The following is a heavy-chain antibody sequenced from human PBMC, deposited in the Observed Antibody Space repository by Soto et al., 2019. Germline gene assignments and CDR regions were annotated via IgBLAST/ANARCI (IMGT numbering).Heavy chain of an antibody. J-gene: IGHJ4*02. D-gene: IGHD6-6*01. CDR2: LYSGGTT. V-gene: IGHV3-53*04. Sequence: EVQLLESGGGLVQPGGSLRLSCAASGFTVSSNYRSWVRQAPGKGLEWVSVLYSGGTTFYVDSVKGRFTISRHNSKNTLYLQMDSLRAHDTAVYYCAVAAARRGDIDYWGQGTLVTVSS. CDR1: GFTVSSNY. CDR3: AVAAARRGDIDY.